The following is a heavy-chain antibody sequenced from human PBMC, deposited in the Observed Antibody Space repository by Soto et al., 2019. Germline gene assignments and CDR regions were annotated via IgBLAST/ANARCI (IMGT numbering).Heavy chain of an antibody. CDR2: ISGSGGST. J-gene: IGHJ2*01. Sequence: EVQLLESGGGLVQPGGSLRLSCAASGFTFSSYAMSWVRQAPGKGLEWVSAISGSGGSTYYADSVKGRFTISRDNSKNTLYLQMNSLRAEDTAVYYCAKAGRESSGYRCYFDLWGRGTLVTVSS. CDR1: GFTFSSYA. CDR3: AKAGRESSGYRCYFDL. V-gene: IGHV3-23*01. D-gene: IGHD6-19*01.